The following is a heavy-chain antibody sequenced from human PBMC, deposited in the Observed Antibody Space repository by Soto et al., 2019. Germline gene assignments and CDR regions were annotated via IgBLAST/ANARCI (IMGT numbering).Heavy chain of an antibody. Sequence: ASVKVSCKASGYTFTSYAMHWVRQAPGQRLEWMGWINAGNGNTKYSQKFQGRVTITRDTSASTAYMELSRLRSEDTAVYYCARDPPHYYDSSGYFDYWGQGTLVTVSS. CDR2: INAGNGNT. V-gene: IGHV1-3*01. J-gene: IGHJ4*02. D-gene: IGHD3-22*01. CDR1: GYTFTSYA. CDR3: ARDPPHYYDSSGYFDY.